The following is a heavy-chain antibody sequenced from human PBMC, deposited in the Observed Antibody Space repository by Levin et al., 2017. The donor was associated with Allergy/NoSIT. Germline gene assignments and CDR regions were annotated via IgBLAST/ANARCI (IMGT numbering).Heavy chain of an antibody. D-gene: IGHD4-17*01. CDR3: ARDRTTVTTKDVYYYGMDV. V-gene: IGHV4-59*01. CDR2: ISNSGST. CDR1: GGSISSYY. J-gene: IGHJ6*02. Sequence: MSSETLSLTCTVSGGSISSYYWSWIRQPPGKGLEWIGYISNSGSTNYNPSLKSRVTISLDTSKNQFSLKLYSVTAADTAVYYCARDRTTVTTKDVYYYGMDVWGQGAKVTVSS.